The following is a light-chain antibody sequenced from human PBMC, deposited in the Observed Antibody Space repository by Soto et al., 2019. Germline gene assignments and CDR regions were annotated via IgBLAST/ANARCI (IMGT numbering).Light chain of an antibody. V-gene: IGKV3-20*01. CDR2: GAS. Sequence: EIVLTQSPGTLSLSPGERATLSCRASQSVSSSYLAWYQQKPGQAPRLLIYGASSRATGIPDRFSGSGSGTDFTLTISRLEPEDFAVEYCQQYGSLWFTFGPGTKVDIK. CDR3: QQYGSLWFT. J-gene: IGKJ3*01. CDR1: QSVSSSY.